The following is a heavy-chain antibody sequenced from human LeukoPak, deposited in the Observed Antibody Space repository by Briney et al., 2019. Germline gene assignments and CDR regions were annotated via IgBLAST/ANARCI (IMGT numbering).Heavy chain of an antibody. CDR3: ASLDYYYYGMDV. Sequence: SETLSLTCIVSGGSISSSSYYWGWIRQPPGKGLEWIGSIYYSGSTYYNPSLKSRVTISVDTSKNQFSLKLSSVTAADTAVYYCASLDYYYYGMDVWGQGTTVTVSS. CDR1: GGSISSSSYY. CDR2: IYYSGST. J-gene: IGHJ6*02. V-gene: IGHV4-39*01.